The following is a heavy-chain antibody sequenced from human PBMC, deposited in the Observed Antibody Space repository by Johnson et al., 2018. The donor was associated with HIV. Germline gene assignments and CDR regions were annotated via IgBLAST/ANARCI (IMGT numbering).Heavy chain of an antibody. CDR1: GFSFSSTW. Sequence: VQLVESGGGLVQPGGSLRLSCAASGFSFSSTWMTWVRQAPGNGLEWVAFINADGSAKTYMDSARGRFTISRDNAENPLFLQIHSLRAEDTAVYYCVRDPGWGALDIWGHGTMVTVSS. J-gene: IGHJ3*02. CDR2: INADGSAK. D-gene: IGHD1-26*01. CDR3: VRDPGWGALDI. V-gene: IGHV3-7*03.